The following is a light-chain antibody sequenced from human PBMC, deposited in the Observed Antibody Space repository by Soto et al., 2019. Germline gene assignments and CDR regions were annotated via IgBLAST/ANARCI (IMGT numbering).Light chain of an antibody. CDR1: QSVSDNS. CDR3: QQYGYSFT. Sequence: PGERATLSCRASQSVSDNSIVWYQQRPGQAPRLLIYDAPSRATGIPDRFSGSGSGTDFTLTISRLEPEDFGVYYCQQYGYSFTFGGGTKLDIK. J-gene: IGKJ4*01. CDR2: DAP. V-gene: IGKV3-20*01.